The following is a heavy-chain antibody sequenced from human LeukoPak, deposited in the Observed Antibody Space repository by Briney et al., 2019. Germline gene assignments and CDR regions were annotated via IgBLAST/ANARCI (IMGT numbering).Heavy chain of an antibody. CDR2: INSDGSST. D-gene: IGHD2-2*01. CDR3: ARDRRERYCSSTSCFYYYYGMDV. CDR1: GFTFSSYW. J-gene: IGHJ6*04. V-gene: IGHV3-74*01. Sequence: PGGSLRLSCAASGFTFSSYWMHWVRQAPAKGLVWVSRINSDGSSTSYADSAKGRFTISRDNAKNTLYLQMNSLRAEDTAVYYCARDRRERYCSSTSCFYYYYGMDVWGKGTTVTVSS.